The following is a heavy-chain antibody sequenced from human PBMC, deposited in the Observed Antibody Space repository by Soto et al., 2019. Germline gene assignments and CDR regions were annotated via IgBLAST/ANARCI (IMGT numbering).Heavy chain of an antibody. J-gene: IGHJ4*02. CDR2: MYYRVST. D-gene: IGHD3-10*01. V-gene: IGHV4-39*01. Sequence: QLQLQESGPGLVKPSETLSLTCTVSGGSISSSSYYWGWIRQPPGKRLEWIGGMYYRVSTYFNPSLKSRVTISVDTSKNQFSLKLSSVTAADTAVYYCARWYGSEVFDYWGQGTLVTVSS. CDR1: GGSISSSSYY. CDR3: ARWYGSEVFDY.